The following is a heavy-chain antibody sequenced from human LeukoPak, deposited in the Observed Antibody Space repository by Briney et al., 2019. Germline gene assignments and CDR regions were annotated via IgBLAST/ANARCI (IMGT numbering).Heavy chain of an antibody. CDR2: IVPVLGKA. V-gene: IGHV1-69*05. Sequence: ASVKVSCKASGGSFSNFVISWVRQAPGQGFEWMGGIVPVLGKANYAQKFQGRLTITTDESTNTVYMDLNSLRSEDTAVYYCANFDYDFLTAISPWGQGTLVTVSS. CDR3: ANFDYDFLTAISP. CDR1: GGSFSNFV. J-gene: IGHJ5*02. D-gene: IGHD3-3*01.